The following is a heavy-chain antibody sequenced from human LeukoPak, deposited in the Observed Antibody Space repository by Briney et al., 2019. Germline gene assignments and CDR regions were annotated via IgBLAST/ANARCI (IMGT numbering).Heavy chain of an antibody. V-gene: IGHV3-48*01. CDR3: TRDPGVRLSSGWFDY. CDR2: ISSSGTTI. J-gene: IGHJ5*01. Sequence: GGSLRLSCAASGFTFSTYTMNWVRQAPGKGLEWVSYISSSGTTIYYADSVKGRFTISRDNAKNTLYLQMNSLRAEDTAVYYWTRDPGVRLSSGWFDYWGQGTLVTVSS. CDR1: GFTFSTYT. D-gene: IGHD6-19*01.